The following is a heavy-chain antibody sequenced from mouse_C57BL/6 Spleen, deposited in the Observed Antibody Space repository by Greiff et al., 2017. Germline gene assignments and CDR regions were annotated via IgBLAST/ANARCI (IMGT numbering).Heavy chain of an antibody. CDR3: TRGSAPVDY. V-gene: IGHV1-15*01. CDR1: GYTFTDYE. CDR2: IDPETGGT. Sequence: QVQLKQSGAELVRPGASVTLSCKASGYTFTDYEMHWVKQTPVHGLEWIGAIDPETGGTAYNQKFKGKAILTADKSSSTAYMELRSLTSEDAAVYYCTRGSAPVDYWGQGTTLTVSS. J-gene: IGHJ2*01.